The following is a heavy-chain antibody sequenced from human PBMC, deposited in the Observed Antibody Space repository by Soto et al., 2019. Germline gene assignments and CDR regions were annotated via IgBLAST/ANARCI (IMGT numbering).Heavy chain of an antibody. D-gene: IGHD3-10*01. V-gene: IGHV4-31*03. CDR3: ATGVSGSYYFDY. Sequence: SETLSLTCTVSGGSISSGGYYWSWIRQHPGKGLEWIGYIYYSGSTYYNPSLKSRVTISVDTSKNQFSLKLSSVTAADTAVYYCATGVSGSYYFDYWGQGTLVTVSS. J-gene: IGHJ4*02. CDR1: GGSISSGGYY. CDR2: IYYSGST.